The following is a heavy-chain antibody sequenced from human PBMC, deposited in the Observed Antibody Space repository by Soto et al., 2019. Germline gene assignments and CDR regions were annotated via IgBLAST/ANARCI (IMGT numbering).Heavy chain of an antibody. CDR1: GFTFSSYW. CDR3: ASGPYSSSSDY. J-gene: IGHJ4*02. V-gene: IGHV3-7*01. D-gene: IGHD6-6*01. Sequence: EVQLVESGGGLVQPGGSLRLSCAASGFTFSSYWMSGVRQAPGKGLEWVANIKQDGSEKYYVDSVKGRFTISRDNAKNSLDLQMNSLRAEDTAVYYCASGPYSSSSDYWGQGTLVTVSS. CDR2: IKQDGSEK.